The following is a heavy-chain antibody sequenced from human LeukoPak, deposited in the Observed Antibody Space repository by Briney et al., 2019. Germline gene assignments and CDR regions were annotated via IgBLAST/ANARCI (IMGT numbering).Heavy chain of an antibody. CDR1: GYSFTSYW. CDR2: IYPGDSDT. D-gene: IGHD3-10*01. V-gene: IGHV5-51*01. J-gene: IGHJ4*02. Sequence: GESLKISCKGSGYSFTSYWSGWVRQMPGKGLEWMGIIYPGDSDTRYSPPCQGQVTISADKSISTDYLQWSSLKASDTAMYYCARRGYYGSGSYYFAAFDYWGQGTLVTVSS. CDR3: ARRGYYGSGSYYFAAFDY.